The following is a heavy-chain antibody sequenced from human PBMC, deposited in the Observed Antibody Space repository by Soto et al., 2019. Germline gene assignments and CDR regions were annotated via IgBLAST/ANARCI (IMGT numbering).Heavy chain of an antibody. V-gene: IGHV1-18*04. CDR1: GYTFTSYG. D-gene: IGHD3-22*01. CDR3: ARQKYYYDTSGYFMPDY. J-gene: IGHJ4*02. CDR2: ISAYNGNT. Sequence: ASVKVSCKTSGYTFTSYGISWVRQAPEQGLEWMGWISAYNGNTNYPQKFQGRVTMTTDTSTSTAYMGLRSLRSDDTAVYYCARQKYYYDTSGYFMPDYWGQGTQVTVSS.